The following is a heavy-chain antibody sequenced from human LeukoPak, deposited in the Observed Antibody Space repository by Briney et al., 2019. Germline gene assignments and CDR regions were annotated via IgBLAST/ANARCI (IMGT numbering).Heavy chain of an antibody. CDR2: IYDSGST. CDR1: GGSISRYY. D-gene: IGHD3-9*01. J-gene: IGHJ3*02. CDR3: ASRLRHFDGLAFDI. Sequence: SETLSLTCIVSGGSISRYYWSWIRQPPGKGLEWIGYIYDSGSTNHNPSLKSRVTISVDTSKNQFSLKLSSVTAGDTAVYYCASRLRHFDGLAFDIWGQGTLVTVSS. V-gene: IGHV4-59*01.